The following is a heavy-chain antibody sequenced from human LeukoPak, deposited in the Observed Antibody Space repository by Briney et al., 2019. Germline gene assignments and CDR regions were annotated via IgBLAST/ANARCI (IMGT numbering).Heavy chain of an antibody. CDR2: IYYSGST. CDR1: GGSISSYY. D-gene: IGHD2-2*02. Sequence: SETLSLTCTVSGGSISSYYWSWIRQPPGKGLEWIGYIYYSGSTNYNPSLKSRVTISVDTSKNQFSLKLSSVTAADTAVYYCARGTGYCSSTSCYTAYLTWFDPWGQGTLVTVSS. J-gene: IGHJ5*02. CDR3: ARGTGYCSSTSCYTAYLTWFDP. V-gene: IGHV4-59*12.